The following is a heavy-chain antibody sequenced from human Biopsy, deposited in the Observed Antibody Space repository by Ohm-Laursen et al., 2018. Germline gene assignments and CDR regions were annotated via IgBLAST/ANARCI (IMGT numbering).Heavy chain of an antibody. CDR2: INPSGSTT. Sequence: ASVEVSCKASGYSFTSYYMHWVRQAPGQGLEWMGMINPSGSTTSYPQIFQGRVTMTRDTSKSTVHMELSSLRSADTAVYFCARNTGWYGDLYYFDYWGQGTLVTVSS. J-gene: IGHJ4*02. CDR3: ARNTGWYGDLYYFDY. CDR1: GYSFTSYY. V-gene: IGHV1-46*01. D-gene: IGHD6-19*01.